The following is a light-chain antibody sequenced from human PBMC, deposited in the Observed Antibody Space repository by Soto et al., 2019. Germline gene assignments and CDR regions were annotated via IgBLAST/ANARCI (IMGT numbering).Light chain of an antibody. CDR1: QSISSW. J-gene: IGKJ1*01. Sequence: DIQMTQSPSTLSASVGDRVTITCRASQSISSWLAWDQQKPGRAPKLLIYKASSLESGVPSRFSGSGSGTEFPLISSSLQPDGLSTYYCQQDNSYWTFGQGTKVEIK. V-gene: IGKV1-5*03. CDR2: KAS. CDR3: QQDNSYWT.